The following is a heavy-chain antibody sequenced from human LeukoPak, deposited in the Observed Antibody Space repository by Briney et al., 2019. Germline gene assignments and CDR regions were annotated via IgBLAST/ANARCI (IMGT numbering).Heavy chain of an antibody. Sequence: SETLSLTCTVSGGSISSYYWSWIRQPAGKGQEWIGRIYTSGSANYNPSLKSRVTMSVDTSKNQFSLKLSSVTAADTAVYYCARDGRDGYNTRAPPYGMDVWGQGTTVTVSS. V-gene: IGHV4-4*07. J-gene: IGHJ6*02. CDR2: IYTSGSA. D-gene: IGHD5-24*01. CDR1: GGSISSYY. CDR3: ARDGRDGYNTRAPPYGMDV.